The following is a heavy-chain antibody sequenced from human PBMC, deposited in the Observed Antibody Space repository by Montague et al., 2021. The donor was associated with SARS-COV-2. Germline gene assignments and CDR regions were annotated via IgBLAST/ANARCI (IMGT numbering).Heavy chain of an antibody. CDR1: GGSFSNYY. J-gene: IGHJ6*02. V-gene: IGHV4-34*01. CDR2: INHSGST. CDR3: ARAPPLYIAPSGAMDV. Sequence: TLSLTCAVYGGSFSNYYWSWIRQPPGKGLEWIGEINHSGSTNYNSSLKSRVTVSVDTSENQFSLNLSSVTAADTAVYYCARAPPLYIAPSGAMDVWGQGTTVTVSS. D-gene: IGHD1-14*01.